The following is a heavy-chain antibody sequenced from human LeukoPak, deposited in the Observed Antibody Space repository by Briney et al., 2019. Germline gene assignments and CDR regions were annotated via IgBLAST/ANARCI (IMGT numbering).Heavy chain of an antibody. CDR1: GGSISSYY. J-gene: IGHJ4*02. V-gene: IGHV4-59*01. Sequence: SETLSLTCTVSGGSISSYYWSWIRQPPGKGLEWIGYIYYSGSTNYNPSLKSRVTISVDTSKNQFSLKLSSVTAADTAVYYCARFFSSWIPFDYWGQGTLVTVSS. CDR2: IYYSGST. D-gene: IGHD6-13*01. CDR3: ARFFSSWIPFDY.